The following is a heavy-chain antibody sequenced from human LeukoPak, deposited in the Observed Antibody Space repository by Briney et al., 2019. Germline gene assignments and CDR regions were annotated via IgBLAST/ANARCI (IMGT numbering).Heavy chain of an antibody. CDR1: GYTFTGYY. D-gene: IGHD1-1*01. Sequence: APVKVSCKASGYTFTGYYMHWVRQAPGQGLEWMGWINPNSGGTNYAQRFQGRVTMTRDTSSSTAYMELSRLRSDDTAMFYCASTTGLDDWGQGTLVTVSS. CDR3: ASTTGLDD. J-gene: IGHJ4*02. V-gene: IGHV1-2*02. CDR2: INPNSGGT.